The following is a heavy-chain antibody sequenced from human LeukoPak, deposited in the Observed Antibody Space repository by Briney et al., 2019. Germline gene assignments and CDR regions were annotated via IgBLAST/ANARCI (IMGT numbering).Heavy chain of an antibody. Sequence: GSLRLSCAASGFTFSSYGMQWVRQAPGKGLEWVAVISYDGSNKYYADSVKGRFTISRDNSKNTLYLQMNGLRAEDTAVYYCAKDLGYGGNPFDPWGQGTLVTVSS. V-gene: IGHV3-30*18. J-gene: IGHJ5*02. CDR2: ISYDGSNK. CDR1: GFTFSSYG. D-gene: IGHD4-23*01. CDR3: AKDLGYGGNPFDP.